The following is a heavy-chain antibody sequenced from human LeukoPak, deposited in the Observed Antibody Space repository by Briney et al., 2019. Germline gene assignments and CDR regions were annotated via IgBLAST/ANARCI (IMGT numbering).Heavy chain of an antibody. CDR1: AFTFSTYE. Sequence: PGGSLRLSCAASAFTFSTYEMNWVRQAPGKGLEWVSYISSGGSTIYYADSVKGRFTISRDNAKNSLYLQMNSLRVEDTAVYYCARSRGITIFGVVPSRPSHKNWFDPWGQGTLVTVSS. D-gene: IGHD3-3*01. CDR3: ARSRGITIFGVVPSRPSHKNWFDP. CDR2: ISSGGSTI. V-gene: IGHV3-48*03. J-gene: IGHJ5*02.